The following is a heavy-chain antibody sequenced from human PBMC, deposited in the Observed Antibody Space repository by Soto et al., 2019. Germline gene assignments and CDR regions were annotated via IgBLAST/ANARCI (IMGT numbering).Heavy chain of an antibody. V-gene: IGHV1-69*13. D-gene: IGHD2-15*01. Sequence: ASVKVSCKASGGTFSSYAISWVRQAPGQGLEWMGGIIPIFGTANYAQKFQGRVTITADESTSTAYMELSRLRSEDTAVYYCARRVVANYYYGMEVWGQGTTVTVSS. CDR2: IIPIFGTA. CDR3: ARRVVANYYYGMEV. J-gene: IGHJ6*02. CDR1: GGTFSSYA.